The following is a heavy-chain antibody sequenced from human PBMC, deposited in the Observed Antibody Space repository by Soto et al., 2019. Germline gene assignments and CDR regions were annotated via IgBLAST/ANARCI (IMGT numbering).Heavy chain of an antibody. Sequence: QVQLVQSGDAVKNLGASVKVYCKASGYTFTSYGISWVRQAPGQGLEWMGWISAYNGNTNYAQKLQGRVTMTTDTSTSTAYMELRSLRSDDTAVYYCARVEITFGGVIVDAFDIWGQGTMVTVSS. CDR1: GYTFTSYG. D-gene: IGHD3-16*02. V-gene: IGHV1-18*01. CDR3: ARVEITFGGVIVDAFDI. J-gene: IGHJ3*02. CDR2: ISAYNGNT.